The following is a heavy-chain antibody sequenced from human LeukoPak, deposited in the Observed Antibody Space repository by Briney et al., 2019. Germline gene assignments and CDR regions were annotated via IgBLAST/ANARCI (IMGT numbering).Heavy chain of an antibody. J-gene: IGHJ4*02. V-gene: IGHV4-39*02. CDR2: IYYSGST. Sequence: SETLSLTCTVSGGSITNVNYYWAWIRQPPGKGLEWIGSIYYSGSTYYNPSLKSRVTISVDTSKKQFSLKLSSVTAADTAVYYCAGEYSSFGDYWGQGTLVTVSS. D-gene: IGHD6-19*01. CDR3: AGEYSSFGDY. CDR1: GGSITNVNYY.